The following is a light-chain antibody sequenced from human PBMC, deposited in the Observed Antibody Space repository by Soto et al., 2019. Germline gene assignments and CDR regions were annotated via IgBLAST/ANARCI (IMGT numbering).Light chain of an antibody. J-gene: IGLJ3*02. CDR3: SSYTTSSTHGV. V-gene: IGLV2-14*01. CDR2: EVS. Sequence: QSALTQPASVSGSPGQSITISCTGTSSDVGGYNYVSWYQQHPGKAPKFMIYEVSNRPSGVSNRFSGSKSGNTASLTISGLQAEDEADYCCSSYTTSSTHGVFGGGTKLTVL. CDR1: SSDVGGYNY.